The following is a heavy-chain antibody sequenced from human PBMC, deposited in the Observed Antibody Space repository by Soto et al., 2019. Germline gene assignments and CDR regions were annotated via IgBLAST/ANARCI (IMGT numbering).Heavy chain of an antibody. CDR3: ARVVVRGVTILYPEYYFDY. Sequence: PSETLSLTCAVYGGSISSGGYSWSWIRQPPGKGLEWIGYIYHSGSTYYNPSLKSRVTISVDRSKNQFSLKLSSVTAADTAVYYCARVVVRGVTILYPEYYFDYWGQGTLVTVSS. CDR1: GGSISSGGYS. V-gene: IGHV4-30-2*01. D-gene: IGHD3-10*01. J-gene: IGHJ4*02. CDR2: IYHSGST.